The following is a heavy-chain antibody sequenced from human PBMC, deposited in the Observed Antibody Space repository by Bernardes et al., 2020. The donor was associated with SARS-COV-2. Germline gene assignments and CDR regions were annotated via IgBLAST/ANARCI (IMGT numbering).Heavy chain of an antibody. J-gene: IGHJ6*02. Sequence: ASLKVYCKASGYTFTGYYMHWVRQAPGQGLEWMGWINPNSGGTNYAQQFQGRVTMTRDTSISTAYMELSRLRSDDTAVYYCARDEAYYDFWSGYPYGMDVWGQGTTVTVSS. CDR3: ARDEAYYDFWSGYPYGMDV. D-gene: IGHD3-3*01. V-gene: IGHV1-2*02. CDR1: GYTFTGYY. CDR2: INPNSGGT.